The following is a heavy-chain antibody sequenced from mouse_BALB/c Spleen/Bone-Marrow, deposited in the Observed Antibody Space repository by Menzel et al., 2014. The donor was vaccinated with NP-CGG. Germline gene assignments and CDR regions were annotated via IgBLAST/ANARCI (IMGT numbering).Heavy chain of an antibody. D-gene: IGHD2-4*01. CDR3: ARPPLYYDYAWFAY. J-gene: IGHJ3*01. Sequence: EVKLLESGGGLVQPGGSLKLSCAASGFGFSRYWMSWVRQAPGKGLEWIGEINPDSSTINYTPSLKDKFIISRDNAKNTLYLQMSKVRSEDTALYYCARPPLYYDYAWFAYWGQGTLVTVSA. V-gene: IGHV4-1*02. CDR2: INPDSSTI. CDR1: GFGFSRYW.